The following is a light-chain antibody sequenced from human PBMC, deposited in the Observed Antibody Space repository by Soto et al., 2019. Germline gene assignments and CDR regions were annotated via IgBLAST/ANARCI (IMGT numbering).Light chain of an antibody. CDR2: GAS. CDR3: QQDTNWSPLFT. J-gene: IGKJ3*01. V-gene: IGKV3-15*01. Sequence: EIVMTQSPATLSVSPGERATLSCRASQSVRSNLAWYQQKPGQAPRLLIYGASTRASVIPARFSGSGSGTEFTLSISSLQSEAFAVYYCQQDTNWSPLFTFGTGTKVDIK. CDR1: QSVRSN.